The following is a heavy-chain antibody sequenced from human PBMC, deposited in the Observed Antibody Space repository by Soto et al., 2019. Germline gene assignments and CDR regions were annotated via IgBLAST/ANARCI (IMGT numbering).Heavy chain of an antibody. CDR2: VFSGGST. Sequence: EVQLVESGGGLIQPGGSLRLSCAASGFTVSNNQMSWVRQAPGKGLEWDSVVFSGGSTSYADSVKGRFTISRDNSKNTLYLQMNSLRGEDTAVYYCARDKGAIPLDVWGQGTTVTVSS. CDR3: ARDKGAIPLDV. CDR1: GFTVSNNQ. D-gene: IGHD2-21*01. J-gene: IGHJ6*02. V-gene: IGHV3-53*01.